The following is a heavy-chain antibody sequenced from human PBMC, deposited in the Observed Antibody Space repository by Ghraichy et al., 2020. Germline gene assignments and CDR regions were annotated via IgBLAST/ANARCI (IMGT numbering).Heavy chain of an antibody. Sequence: SETLSLTCTVSGGSISSYYWSWIRQPPGKGLEWIGYIYYSGSTNYNPSLKSRVTISVDTSKNQFSRKLSSVTAADTAVYYCARDRGYSGYDYPLYYMDVWGKGTTVTVSS. V-gene: IGHV4-59*01. D-gene: IGHD5-12*01. CDR2: IYYSGST. CDR3: ARDRGYSGYDYPLYYMDV. CDR1: GGSISSYY. J-gene: IGHJ6*03.